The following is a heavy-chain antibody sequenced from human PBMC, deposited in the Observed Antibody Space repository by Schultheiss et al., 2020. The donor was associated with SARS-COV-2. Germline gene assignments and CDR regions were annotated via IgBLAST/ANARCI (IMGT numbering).Heavy chain of an antibody. CDR3: ARADPRGYSYGWGSHFDY. V-gene: IGHV3-33*01. J-gene: IGHJ4*02. CDR2: IWYDGSNK. CDR1: GFTFSSYG. D-gene: IGHD5-18*01. Sequence: GESLKISCAASGFTFSSYGMHWVRQAPCKGLEWVAVIWYDGSNKFYADSVKGRFTISRDNSKNTLYLQMSSLRAEDTAVYYCARADPRGYSYGWGSHFDYWGQGTLVTVSS.